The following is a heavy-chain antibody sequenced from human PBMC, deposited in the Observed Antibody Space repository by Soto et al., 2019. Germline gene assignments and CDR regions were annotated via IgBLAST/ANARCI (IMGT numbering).Heavy chain of an antibody. J-gene: IGHJ4*02. V-gene: IGHV4-59*01. Sequence: QVQLQESGPGLVKPSETLSLTCTVSGGSISSYYWSWIRQPPGKGLEWIGYIYYSGSTNYNPSLKSRVTISVDTSKNQFSLKLSSVTAADTAVYYCAREGASTVGSDSFFDYWGQGTLVTVSS. CDR1: GGSISSYY. D-gene: IGHD4-17*01. CDR2: IYYSGST. CDR3: AREGASTVGSDSFFDY.